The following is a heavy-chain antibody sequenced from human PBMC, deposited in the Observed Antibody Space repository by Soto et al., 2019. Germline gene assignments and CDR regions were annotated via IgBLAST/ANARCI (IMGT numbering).Heavy chain of an antibody. Sequence: SETLSLSYTVSGDSISSGGYYWSWIRQHPGKGLEWIGYIYYSGTTYYNPSLESRVSISADTSENQFSLKVKSVTVADTAVYYCASTYYTGDSGPYDYWGQGTLVTVS. CDR3: ASTYYTGDSGPYDY. CDR1: GDSISSGGYY. D-gene: IGHD1-26*01. J-gene: IGHJ4*02. CDR2: IYYSGTT. V-gene: IGHV4-31*03.